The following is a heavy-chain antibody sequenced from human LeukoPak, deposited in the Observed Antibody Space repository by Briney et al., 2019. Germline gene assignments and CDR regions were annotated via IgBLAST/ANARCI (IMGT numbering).Heavy chain of an antibody. CDR1: GFTFRDYA. V-gene: IGHV3-23*01. J-gene: IGHJ4*02. CDR3: AKDLLTGILVY. Sequence: GGSLRLSCTASGFTFRDYAMSWVRQAPGKGLEWVSAISGSGGSTYYADSVKGRFTISRDNSKNTLYLQMNSLRAEDTAVYYCAKDLLTGILVYWGQGTLVTVSS. D-gene: IGHD2-21*02. CDR2: ISGSGGST.